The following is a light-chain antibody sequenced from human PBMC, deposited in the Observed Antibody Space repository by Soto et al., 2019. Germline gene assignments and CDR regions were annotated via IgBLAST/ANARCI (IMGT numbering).Light chain of an antibody. CDR3: QHYNSYSEA. CDR1: QTISSW. CDR2: KAS. V-gene: IGKV1-5*03. J-gene: IGKJ1*01. Sequence: DIQMTQSPSTLSGSVGDRVTITCRASQTISSWLAWYQQKPGKAPKLLIYKASTLKSGVPSRFSGSGSGTAFTLTISTPQPDDFATYYCQHYNSYSEAFGQGTKVEL.